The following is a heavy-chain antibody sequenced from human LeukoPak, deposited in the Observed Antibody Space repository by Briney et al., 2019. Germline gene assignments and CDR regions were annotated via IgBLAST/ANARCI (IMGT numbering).Heavy chain of an antibody. J-gene: IGHJ4*02. CDR3: ATGIVGGSDG. D-gene: IGHD1-26*01. Sequence: GASVKVSCKVSGYTFTELSMHWVRQAPGKGPEWVGGFDPEDGKTFYAEKLQGRVTITEDTSTDTPYMELTSLRSEDTAVYFCATGIVGGSDGWGQGTLVTVSS. CDR2: FDPEDGKT. CDR1: GYTFTELS. V-gene: IGHV1-24*01.